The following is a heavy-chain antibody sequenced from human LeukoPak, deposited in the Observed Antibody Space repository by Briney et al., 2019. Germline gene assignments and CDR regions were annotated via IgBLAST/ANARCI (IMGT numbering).Heavy chain of an antibody. Sequence: ASVKVSCKASGYTFTGYYMHWVRQAPGQGLEWMGWNNPNSGGTTYAQKFQGWVTMTRDTSISTAYMELSRLRSDDTAVYYCARVGGSYGMDVWGQGTTVTVSS. CDR3: ARVGGSYGMDV. CDR1: GYTFTGYY. J-gene: IGHJ6*02. D-gene: IGHD1-26*01. CDR2: NNPNSGGT. V-gene: IGHV1-2*04.